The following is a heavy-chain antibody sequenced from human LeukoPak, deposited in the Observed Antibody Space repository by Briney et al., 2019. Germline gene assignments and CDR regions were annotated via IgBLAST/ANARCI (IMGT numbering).Heavy chain of an antibody. J-gene: IGHJ5*02. V-gene: IGHV4-38-2*02. D-gene: IGHD6-13*01. CDR1: GYSISSGYY. CDR2: IYHSGST. CDR3: VRDGYSSSWYWFDP. Sequence: SETLSLTCTVSGYSISSGYYRGWIRQPPGKGLEWIGSIYHSGSTYYTPSLKSRVTISVDTSKNQFSLRLSSVTAADTAVYYFVRDGYSSSWYWFDPWGQGTLVTVSS.